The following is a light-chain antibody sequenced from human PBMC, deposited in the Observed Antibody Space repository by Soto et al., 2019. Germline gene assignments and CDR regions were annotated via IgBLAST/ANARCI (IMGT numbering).Light chain of an antibody. Sequence: PGERATLSCRASQSVTSSFLAWYQQKPGQAPRLLIYGASSSATGIPDRFSGSGSGTDFTLTISRLEPEDVAVYYCQQYDSSPLTFGGGTKVEIK. V-gene: IGKV3-20*01. CDR1: QSVTSSF. CDR3: QQYDSSPLT. CDR2: GAS. J-gene: IGKJ4*01.